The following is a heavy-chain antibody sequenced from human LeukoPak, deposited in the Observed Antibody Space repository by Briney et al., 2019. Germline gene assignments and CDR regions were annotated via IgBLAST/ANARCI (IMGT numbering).Heavy chain of an antibody. CDR3: AKARYSSNWKDDAFDF. Sequence: GGSLRLSCAASGFTFDDYAMHWVRQAPGKGLEWVSGISWNSGSLGYADSVKGRFTISRDNAKNSLYLQMNSLRAEDTALYYCAKARYSSNWKDDAFDFWGQGTMVTVSS. CDR1: GFTFDDYA. V-gene: IGHV3-9*01. D-gene: IGHD6-13*01. CDR2: ISWNSGSL. J-gene: IGHJ3*01.